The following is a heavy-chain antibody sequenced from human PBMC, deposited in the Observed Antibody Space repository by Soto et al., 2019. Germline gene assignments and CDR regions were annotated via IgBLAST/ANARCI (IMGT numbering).Heavy chain of an antibody. CDR2: ISSSGSTI. D-gene: IGHD2-21*01. Sequence: QVQLVESGGGLVKPGGSLRLSCAASGFTFSDYYMSWIRQAPGKGLEWVSYISSSGSTIYYADSVKGRFTISRDNATNSLYLQRHSLRAEDTDVYYCAGGSIFWWRGAFDIWGQGTMVTVAS. V-gene: IGHV3-11*01. CDR1: GFTFSDYY. CDR3: AGGSIFWWRGAFDI. J-gene: IGHJ3*02.